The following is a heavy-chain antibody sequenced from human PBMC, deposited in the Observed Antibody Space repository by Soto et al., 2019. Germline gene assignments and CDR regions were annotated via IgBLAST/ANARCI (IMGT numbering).Heavy chain of an antibody. J-gene: IGHJ4*02. V-gene: IGHV3-30-3*01. Sequence: VQLAESGGDVVQPGRSLRLSCAASGFIFSSFALHWVRQTPDKGLEWVAFISNDGSQTYYADSVKGRFTISRDNSNNSLTLQMERLSPEDTARYYCARDPYFDYMYGTPDYWGQGTLVAVSS. CDR1: GFIFSSFA. CDR2: ISNDGSQT. CDR3: ARDPYFDYMYGTPDY. D-gene: IGHD3-16*01.